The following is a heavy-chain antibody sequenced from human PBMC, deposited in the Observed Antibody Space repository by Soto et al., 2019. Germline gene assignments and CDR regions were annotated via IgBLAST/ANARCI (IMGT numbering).Heavy chain of an antibody. D-gene: IGHD2-15*01. CDR3: ARAEDIVVVVAASPLGY. Sequence: QVQLVESGGGVVQPGRSLRLSCAASGFTFSSYAMHWVRQAPGKGLEWVAVISYDGSNKYYADSVKGRFTIYRDNSKNTLYLQMNSLRAEDTAVYYCARAEDIVVVVAASPLGYWGQGALVTDSS. CDR2: ISYDGSNK. CDR1: GFTFSSYA. V-gene: IGHV3-30-3*01. J-gene: IGHJ4*02.